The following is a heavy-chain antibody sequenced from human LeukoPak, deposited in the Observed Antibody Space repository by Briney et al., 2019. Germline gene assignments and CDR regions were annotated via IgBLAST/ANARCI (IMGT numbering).Heavy chain of an antibody. CDR1: GFTFSSYS. Sequence: GGSLRLSCAASGFTFSSYSMNWVRQAPGKGLEWVSAVSGSGGSTYYADSVKGRFTISRDNSKNTLYLQMNSLRAEDTAVYYCVPQGMVATGGDYWGQGTLVTVSS. J-gene: IGHJ4*02. V-gene: IGHV3-23*01. CDR2: VSGSGGST. D-gene: IGHD5-12*01. CDR3: VPQGMVATGGDY.